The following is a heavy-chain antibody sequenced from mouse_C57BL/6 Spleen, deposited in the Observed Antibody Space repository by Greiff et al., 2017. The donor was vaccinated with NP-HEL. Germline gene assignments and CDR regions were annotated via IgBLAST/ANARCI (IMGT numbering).Heavy chain of an antibody. J-gene: IGHJ2*01. D-gene: IGHD1-2*01. CDR1: GYTFTDYY. V-gene: IGHV1-26*01. CDR2: INPNNGGT. CDR3: ARGGNYGHYFDY. Sequence: VQLQQSGPELVKPGASVKISCKASGYTFTDYYMNWVKQSHGKSLEWIGDINPNNGGTSYNQKFKGKATLTVDKSSSTAYMELRSLTSEDSAVYYCARGGNYGHYFDYWGQGTTLTVSS.